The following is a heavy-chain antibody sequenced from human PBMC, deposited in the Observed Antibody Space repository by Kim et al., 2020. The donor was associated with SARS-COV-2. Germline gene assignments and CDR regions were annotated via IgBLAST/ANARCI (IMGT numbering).Heavy chain of an antibody. J-gene: IGHJ4*02. V-gene: IGHV3-21*01. CDR3: ARAFMYGSGRRMR. D-gene: IGHD3-10*01. Sequence: YADSVKGRCTISRDNAKNSLYQQMNSLRAEDTAVYYCARAFMYGSGRRMRCGQGTLVTVSS.